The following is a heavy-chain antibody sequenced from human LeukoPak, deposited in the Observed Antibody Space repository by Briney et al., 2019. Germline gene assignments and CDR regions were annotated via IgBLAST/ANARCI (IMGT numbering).Heavy chain of an antibody. J-gene: IGHJ4*02. Sequence: SETLSLTCAVYGGSFSGYYWSWIRQPPGKGLEWIGEINHSGSTNYNPSLKSRVTISVDTSKNQFSLKLSSVTAADTAVYHCARLARFYGDYRGYFDYWGQGTLVTVSS. D-gene: IGHD4-17*01. CDR1: GGSFSGYY. CDR2: INHSGST. CDR3: ARLARFYGDYRGYFDY. V-gene: IGHV4-34*01.